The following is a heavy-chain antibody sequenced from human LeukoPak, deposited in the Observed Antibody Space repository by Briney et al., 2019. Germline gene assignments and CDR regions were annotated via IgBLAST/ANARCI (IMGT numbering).Heavy chain of an antibody. CDR2: IYYSGST. D-gene: IGHD5-12*01. V-gene: IGHV4-39*01. CDR1: GGSISSSSYY. Sequence: SETLSLTCTVSGGSISSSSYYWGWIRQPPGKGLEWIGSIYYSGSTYYNPSLKSRVTISVDTSKNQLSLKLSSVTAADTAVYYCASLKRGYSGHDSVSRDYWGQGTLVTVSS. J-gene: IGHJ4*02. CDR3: ASLKRGYSGHDSVSRDY.